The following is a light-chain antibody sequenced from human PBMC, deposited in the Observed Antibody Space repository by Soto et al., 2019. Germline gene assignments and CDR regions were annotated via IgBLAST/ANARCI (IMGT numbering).Light chain of an antibody. Sequence: QSVMTQPPSVSAAPGQRVTISCSGSSSNIGGNSVSWYQQHPGTAPKVMIFEVSNRPSGVSNRFSGSKSGNTASLTISGLQAEDEAYYYCSSYTTTSAFLLFGGGTKLTVL. CDR1: SSNIGGNS. CDR3: SSYTTTSAFLL. CDR2: EVS. J-gene: IGLJ2*01. V-gene: IGLV2-14*01.